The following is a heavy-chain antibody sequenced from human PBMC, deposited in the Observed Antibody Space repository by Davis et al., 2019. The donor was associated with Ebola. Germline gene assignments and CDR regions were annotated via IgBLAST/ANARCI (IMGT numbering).Heavy chain of an antibody. J-gene: IGHJ6*02. CDR2: INPNSGGT. Sequence: ASVKVSCKASGYTFTSYGISWVRQAPGQGLEWMGWINPNSGGTNYAQKFQGRVTMTRDTSISTAYMELSRLRSDDTAVYYCARVQLWTRDYGMDVWGQGTTVTVSS. CDR3: ARVQLWTRDYGMDV. D-gene: IGHD5-18*01. V-gene: IGHV1-2*02. CDR1: GYTFTSYG.